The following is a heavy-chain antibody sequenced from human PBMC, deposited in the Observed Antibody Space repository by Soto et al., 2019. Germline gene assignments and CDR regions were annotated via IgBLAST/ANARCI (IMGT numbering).Heavy chain of an antibody. CDR1: GFTFSSYW. CDR3: ARDGYCTNGVCYFGYFQH. Sequence: GWSLRLSCAASGFTFSSYWMSWVRQAPGKGLEWVANIKQDGSEKYYVDSVKGRFTISRDNAKNSLYLQMNSLRAEDTAVYYCARDGYCTNGVCYFGYFQHWGQGTLVTVSS. V-gene: IGHV3-7*03. D-gene: IGHD2-8*01. CDR2: IKQDGSEK. J-gene: IGHJ1*01.